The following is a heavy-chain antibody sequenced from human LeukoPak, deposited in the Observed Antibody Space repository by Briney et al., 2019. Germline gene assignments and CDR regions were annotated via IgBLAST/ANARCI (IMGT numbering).Heavy chain of an antibody. CDR3: AKEARYFDWLINYYGMDV. J-gene: IGHJ6*04. V-gene: IGHV3-30*18. CDR1: GFTLSSFG. Sequence: GRSLRLSCAPSGFTLSSFGMHWVRPAPDEGREWVGVISYDGSNKYYADSVTGRFTISRDNSKNTLYLQMNSLRAEDTAVYYCAKEARYFDWLINYYGMDVWGKGTTVTVSS. D-gene: IGHD3-9*01. CDR2: ISYDGSNK.